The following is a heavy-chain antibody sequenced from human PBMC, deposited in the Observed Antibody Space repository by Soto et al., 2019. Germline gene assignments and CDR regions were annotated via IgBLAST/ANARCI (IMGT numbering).Heavy chain of an antibody. D-gene: IGHD3-22*01. CDR3: AKVRSSGYYYHY. J-gene: IGHJ4*02. CDR1: GFTFSSYA. CDR2: ISGSGGST. V-gene: IGHV3-23*01. Sequence: PGGSLRLSCAASGFTFSSYAMSWVRQAPGKGLEWVSAISGSGGSTYYADSVKGRFTISRDNSKNTLYLQMKSLRDEDKAVYYCAKVRSSGYYYHYWGQGTLVNVSS.